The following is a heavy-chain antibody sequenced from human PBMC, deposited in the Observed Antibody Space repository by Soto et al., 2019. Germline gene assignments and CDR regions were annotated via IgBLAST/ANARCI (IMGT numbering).Heavy chain of an antibody. Sequence: PGGSLRLSCAASGFTFSSYAMSWVRQAPGKGLEWVSTVGGSGGSTYYADSVKGRFTISRDNSKNTLYLQMNSLRAEDTAVYYCAKGITVAGPSAFDIWGQGTMVTVSS. CDR3: AKGITVAGPSAFDI. D-gene: IGHD6-19*01. CDR1: GFTFSSYA. CDR2: VGGSGGST. J-gene: IGHJ3*02. V-gene: IGHV3-23*01.